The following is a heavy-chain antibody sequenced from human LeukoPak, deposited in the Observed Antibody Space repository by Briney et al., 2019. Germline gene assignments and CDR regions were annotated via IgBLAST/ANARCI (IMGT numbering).Heavy chain of an antibody. D-gene: IGHD3-22*01. CDR1: GFTFSSYA. CDR2: TSSSGETT. V-gene: IGHV3-23*01. Sequence: GGSLRLXCVASGFTFSSYAMSWVRQAAGKGLEWVSPTSSSGETTYYADSVKGRFTISRDNSRNTLYLQMNSLRAEDTAVYYCAKDRPNYYGTNGHYYRRDGDCWGQGTLVTVSS. CDR3: AKDRPNYYGTNGHYYRRDGDC. J-gene: IGHJ4*02.